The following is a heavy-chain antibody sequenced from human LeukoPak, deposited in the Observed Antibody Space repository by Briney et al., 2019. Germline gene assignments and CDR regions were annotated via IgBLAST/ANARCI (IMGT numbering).Heavy chain of an antibody. J-gene: IGHJ4*02. D-gene: IGHD4-17*01. CDR2: ISSSGSTI. V-gene: IGHV3-48*04. CDR1: GFTFSSYS. CDR3: ARGPTVYSYFDY. Sequence: GGSLRLSCAASGFTFSSYSMNWVRQAPGKGLEWVSYISSSGSTIYYADSVKGRFTISRDNAKNSLYLQMNSLRAEDTAVYYCARGPTVYSYFDYWGQGTLVTVSS.